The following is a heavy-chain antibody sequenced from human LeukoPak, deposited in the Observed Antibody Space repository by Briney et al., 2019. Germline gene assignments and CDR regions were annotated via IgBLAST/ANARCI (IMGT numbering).Heavy chain of an antibody. CDR2: LYYSGST. D-gene: IGHD6-25*01. CDR1: GGSIIGEHFY. V-gene: IGHV4-39*07. CDR3: ARDCCGYRSWFDP. Sequence: PAETLSLTCTVFGGSIIGEHFYWGWIRQPPGKGLEWIGSLYYSGSTYYNSSLKSRVTISVDTSKNQFSLSLTSVTAADTAVYYCARDCCGYRSWFDPWSQGTPVTASS. J-gene: IGHJ5*02.